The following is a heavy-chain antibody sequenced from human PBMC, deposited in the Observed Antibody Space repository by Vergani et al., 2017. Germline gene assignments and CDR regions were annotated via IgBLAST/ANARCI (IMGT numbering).Heavy chain of an antibody. J-gene: IGHJ6*03. CDR2: SRNKARSYTT. V-gene: IGHV3-72*01. CDR1: GFTLSDHV. D-gene: IGHD3-3*01. Sequence: EVQLVESGGGLVQPGGSLRLSCAASGFTLSDHVMDWVRQGPGKGLEWVGRSRNKARSYTTEYSASVKGRFTISRDDSRNSLYLQMNSLKTEDTAVYYCARFSRPYYDFWSGYYVTDYYYMDVWGKGTTVTVSS. CDR3: ARFSRPYYDFWSGYYVTDYYYMDV.